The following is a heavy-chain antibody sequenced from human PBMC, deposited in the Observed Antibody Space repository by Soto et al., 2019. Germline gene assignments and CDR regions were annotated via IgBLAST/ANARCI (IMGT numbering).Heavy chain of an antibody. J-gene: IGHJ4*02. CDR1: GYTFSDCR. Sequence: QVQLVQSGAEVKKPGASVKVSCKASGYTFSDCRMHWVRQAPGQGLEWMGIINPSGGATTYAQKFQGRVTMTRDTSTSTVYMDLSGLTSEDTAVYYCARDGPHRWIDYWGQGTLVTVSS. CDR2: INPSGGAT. V-gene: IGHV1-46*01. CDR3: ARDGPHRWIDY.